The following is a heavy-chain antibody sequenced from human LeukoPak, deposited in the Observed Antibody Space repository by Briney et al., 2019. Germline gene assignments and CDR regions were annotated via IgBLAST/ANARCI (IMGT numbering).Heavy chain of an antibody. CDR2: ISNDMTTM. CDR1: GFTFSRFR. D-gene: IGHD3-22*01. Sequence: PPGGSLRLSCTTSGFTFSRFRMTWVRQAPGRGLEWISYISNDMTTMLHAASVQGRFTISRDNAKTSLYLQMDSLREEDTAVYYCARARGYAESGGYPVFDHWGQGALVIVSP. J-gene: IGHJ4*02. V-gene: IGHV3-48*02. CDR3: ARARGYAESGGYPVFDH.